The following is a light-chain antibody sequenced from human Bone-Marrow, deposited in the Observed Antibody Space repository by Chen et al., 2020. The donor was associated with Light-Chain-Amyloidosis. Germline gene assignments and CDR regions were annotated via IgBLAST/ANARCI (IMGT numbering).Light chain of an antibody. CDR3: QQYGRTPPQT. V-gene: IGKV3-20*01. J-gene: IGKJ1*01. CDR1: QGVSSSY. CDR2: SAS. Sequence: EIVLTQSPGTLSLSPGERATLSGRASQGVSSSYLAWYQQKPGQARRLLVYSASSRATGVPDRFSGSGSGTDFTLTISRLEPVDFSVYYCQQYGRTPPQTFGQGTKVEIK.